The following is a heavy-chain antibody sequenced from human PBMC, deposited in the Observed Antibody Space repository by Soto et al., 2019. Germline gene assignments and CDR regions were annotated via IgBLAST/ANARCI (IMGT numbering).Heavy chain of an antibody. D-gene: IGHD3-9*01. J-gene: IGHJ1*01. CDR1: GYTFTSYG. CDR3: ARLCFDGH. CDR2: ISVYNENT. Sequence: QVQLVQSGSEIKKPVASVKVSCKAFGYTFTSYGIGWVRQAPGHGLKWMGWISVYNENTTYAQKFQGRGTMTTETSSSTAYMELRSLKSDDTAVYYCARLCFDGHWGQGTLVTVSS. V-gene: IGHV1-18*01.